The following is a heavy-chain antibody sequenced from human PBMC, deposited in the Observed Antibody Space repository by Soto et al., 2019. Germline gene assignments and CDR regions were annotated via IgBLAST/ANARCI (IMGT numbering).Heavy chain of an antibody. D-gene: IGHD5-12*01. Sequence: GGSLRLSCAASGFTFSSYSMNWVRQAPGKGLEWVSSISSSSSYIYYADSVKGRFTISRDNAKNSLYLQMNSLRAEDTAVYYCASTNGGYSGYDPSSYYYMDVWGKGTTVTVSS. CDR3: ASTNGGYSGYDPSSYYYMDV. V-gene: IGHV3-21*01. CDR1: GFTFSSYS. J-gene: IGHJ6*03. CDR2: ISSSSSYI.